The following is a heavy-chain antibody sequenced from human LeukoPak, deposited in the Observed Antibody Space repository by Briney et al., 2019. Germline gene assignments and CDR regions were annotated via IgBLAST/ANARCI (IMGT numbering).Heavy chain of an antibody. CDR3: ARDLKYSSSWYYFDY. V-gene: IGHV3-30-3*01. CDR2: ISYDGSNK. J-gene: IGHJ4*02. D-gene: IGHD6-13*01. CDR1: GFTFSTYA. Sequence: GGSLRLSCAASGFTFSTYAMHWVRQAPGKGLEWVAAISYDGSNKYYADSVKGRFTISRDSSKNTLYLQVSSLRAEDTAVYYCARDLKYSSSWYYFDYWGQGTLVTVSS.